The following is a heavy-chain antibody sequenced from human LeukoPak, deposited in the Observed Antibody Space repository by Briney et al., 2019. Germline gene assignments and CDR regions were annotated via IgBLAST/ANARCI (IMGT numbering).Heavy chain of an antibody. CDR2: IYTSGST. V-gene: IGHV4-4*07. Sequence: SETLSFTCTVSGGSISSYYWSWIRQPAGKGLEWIGRIYTSGSTNYNPSLKSRVTMSVDTSKNQFSLKLSSVTAADTAVYYCAREPYYDFWSGYRHYNMDVWGNGTTVTVSS. CDR3: AREPYYDFWSGYRHYNMDV. J-gene: IGHJ6*03. CDR1: GGSISSYY. D-gene: IGHD3-3*01.